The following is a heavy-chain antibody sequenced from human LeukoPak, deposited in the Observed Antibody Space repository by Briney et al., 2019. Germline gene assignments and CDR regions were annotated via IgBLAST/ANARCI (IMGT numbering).Heavy chain of an antibody. V-gene: IGHV4-59*08. D-gene: IGHD1-26*01. Sequence: PSETLSLTCTVSGGSISSYYWSWIRQPPGKGLDWIGYIHYTGTTNYNPSLKSRLTISLDTSKNQFSLSLSSVTAADTAVYYCARLPLVGATPVDYWGQGTLVTVSS. CDR1: GGSISSYY. CDR2: IHYTGTT. J-gene: IGHJ4*02. CDR3: ARLPLVGATPVDY.